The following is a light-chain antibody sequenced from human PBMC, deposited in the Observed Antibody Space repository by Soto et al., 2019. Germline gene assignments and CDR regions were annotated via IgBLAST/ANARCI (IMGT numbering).Light chain of an antibody. CDR2: DAS. Sequence: EIVMTQSPATLSVSPGERATLSCRASQSVVSKLAWYQQKPGQAPRLLMYDASTRATGIPASVSGSGSGTDFTLTINRLQSEDFVVYYCQQYYNQLTFVQGTKVDIK. V-gene: IGKV3-15*01. CDR1: QSVVSK. J-gene: IGKJ1*01. CDR3: QQYYNQLT.